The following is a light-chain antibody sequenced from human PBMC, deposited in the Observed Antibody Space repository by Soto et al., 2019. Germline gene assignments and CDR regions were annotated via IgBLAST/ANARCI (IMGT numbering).Light chain of an antibody. CDR3: QQYNKWPPIT. V-gene: IGKV4-1*01. J-gene: IGKJ5*01. Sequence: DIVLTQCPQSLALSLGERATINCKSSQRVLSRFDNEHYLGWYQQKPGQPPKMXXYWASNRQPGVPARFSGSGSGTEFTLTISSLQSEDSAVYYCQQYNKWPPITFGQGTRLEIK. CDR1: QRVLSRFDNEHY. CDR2: WAS.